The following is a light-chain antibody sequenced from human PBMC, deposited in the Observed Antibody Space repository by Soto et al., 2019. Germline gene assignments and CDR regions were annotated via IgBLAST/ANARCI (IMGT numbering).Light chain of an antibody. CDR3: SSYTNRTTPYV. J-gene: IGLJ1*01. CDR2: EGS. CDR1: SSDVGSYKF. Sequence: QSALTQPASVSESPGQSITISCTGTSSDVGSYKFVSWYQQHPGKAPKLIVYEGSKRPSGVSNRFSGSKSGNTASLTISGLQAEDEADYYCSSYTNRTTPYVFGTGTKVTVL. V-gene: IGLV2-14*02.